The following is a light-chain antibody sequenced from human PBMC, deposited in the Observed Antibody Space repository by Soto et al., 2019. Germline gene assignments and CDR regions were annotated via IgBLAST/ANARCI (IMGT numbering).Light chain of an antibody. CDR3: ISYTGSSTSYV. J-gene: IGLJ1*01. CDR1: SSDVGGYNY. CDR2: GVS. V-gene: IGLV2-14*01. Sequence: QSALPQPASVSGSPGQSITISCTGTSSDVGGYNYVSWYQQHPGKAPKLMIYGVSNRPSGVSSRFSGSKSGNTASLTISGLQAEDEADYYCISYTGSSTSYVFGSGTKVTVL.